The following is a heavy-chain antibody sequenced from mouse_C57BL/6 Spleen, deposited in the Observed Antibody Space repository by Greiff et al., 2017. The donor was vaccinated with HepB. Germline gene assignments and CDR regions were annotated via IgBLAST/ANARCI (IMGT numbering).Heavy chain of an antibody. J-gene: IGHJ2*01. D-gene: IGHD1-1*01. CDR1: GYTFTSYW. CDR3: ARGERYYGSSSYYFDC. V-gene: IGHV1-69*01. CDR2: IDPSDSYT. Sequence: QVQLQQPGAELVMPGASVKLSCKASGYTFTSYWMHWVKQRPGQGLEWIGEIDPSDSYTNYNQKFKGKSTLTVDKSSSTAYMQLSSLTSEDSAVYYCARGERYYGSSSYYFDCWGQGTTLTVSS.